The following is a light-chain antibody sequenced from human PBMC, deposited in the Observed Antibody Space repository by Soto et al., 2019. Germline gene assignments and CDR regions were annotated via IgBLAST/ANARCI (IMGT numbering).Light chain of an antibody. V-gene: IGKV1-5*01. J-gene: IGKJ3*01. Sequence: DIQMTQSPSTLSASVGAGVTITCRASQSVNTWLAWYQQKPGKAPVLLIYDASSLKSGVPSRFSGSGSGTEFTLTITSLQPDDFAIYYCQHYHGYPFTFGPGTKVDIK. CDR3: QHYHGYPFT. CDR2: DAS. CDR1: QSVNTW.